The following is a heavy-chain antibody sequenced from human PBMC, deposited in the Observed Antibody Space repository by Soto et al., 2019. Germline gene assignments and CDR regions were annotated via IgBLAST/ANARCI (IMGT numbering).Heavy chain of an antibody. D-gene: IGHD4-17*01. Sequence: ASVKVSCKASGYTFSDYYMHWVRQAPGQGLEWMGWINPKSGDTSYAQKFQGWVTMTRGTSISTGYMELSRLRSDDTAVYYCARVKDADYRNWFDPWGQGTLVTVSS. V-gene: IGHV1-2*04. CDR3: ARVKDADYRNWFDP. CDR2: INPKSGDT. J-gene: IGHJ5*02. CDR1: GYTFSDYY.